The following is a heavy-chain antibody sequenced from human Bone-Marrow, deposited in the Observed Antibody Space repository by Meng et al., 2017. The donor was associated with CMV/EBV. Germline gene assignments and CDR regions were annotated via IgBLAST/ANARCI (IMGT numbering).Heavy chain of an antibody. J-gene: IGHJ6*02. V-gene: IGHV3-30*04. Sequence: GESLKISCAASGFTFSSYAMHWVRQAPGKGLEWVAVISYDGSNKYYADSVKGRFTISRDNSKNTLYPQMNSLRAEDTAVYYCARIAAAALKPYYYGMDVWGQGTTVTVSS. CDR1: GFTFSSYA. CDR3: ARIAAAALKPYYYGMDV. CDR2: ISYDGSNK. D-gene: IGHD6-13*01.